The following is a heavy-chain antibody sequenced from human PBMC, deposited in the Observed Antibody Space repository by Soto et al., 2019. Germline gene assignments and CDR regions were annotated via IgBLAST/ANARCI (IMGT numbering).Heavy chain of an antibody. CDR2: IGGGGGST. J-gene: IGHJ4*02. D-gene: IGHD6-19*01. CDR3: AKIAEAVAGTVYGY. Sequence: PGGFLRLSCAASGFTCSDYAMGWVRQAPGKGLEWVSAIGGGGGSTYNADAVKGRFTISRDNSKNPLYLQMNSLSAGDPAVYYCAKIAEAVAGTVYGYWGQGTLVTVSS. CDR1: GFTCSDYA. V-gene: IGHV3-23*01.